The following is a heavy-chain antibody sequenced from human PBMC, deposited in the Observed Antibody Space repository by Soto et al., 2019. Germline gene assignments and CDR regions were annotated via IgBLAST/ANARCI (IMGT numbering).Heavy chain of an antibody. CDR1: GGTFSSYA. Sequence: AASVKVSCKASGGTFSSYAISWVRQAPGQGLEWMGGIIPIFGTANYAQKFQGRVTITADESTSTAYMELSSLRSEDTAVYYCARDSPSLYYDFWSGYYYYYGMDVWGQGTTVTVSS. J-gene: IGHJ6*02. CDR2: IIPIFGTA. D-gene: IGHD3-3*01. V-gene: IGHV1-69*13. CDR3: ARDSPSLYYDFWSGYYYYYGMDV.